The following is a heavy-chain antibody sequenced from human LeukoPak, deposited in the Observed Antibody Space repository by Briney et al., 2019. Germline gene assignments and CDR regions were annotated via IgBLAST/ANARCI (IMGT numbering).Heavy chain of an antibody. CDR3: ARGTARLPQQVPTWFDY. V-gene: IGHV1-2*02. D-gene: IGHD2-2*01. CDR2: INPNSGGT. Sequence: ASVKVSCKASGYTFTGYYMHWVRQAPGQGLEWMGWINPNSGGTNYAQKFQGRVTMTRDTSISTAYMELSRLRSDDTAVYYCARGTARLPQQVPTWFDYWGQGTLVTVSS. J-gene: IGHJ4*02. CDR1: GYTFTGYY.